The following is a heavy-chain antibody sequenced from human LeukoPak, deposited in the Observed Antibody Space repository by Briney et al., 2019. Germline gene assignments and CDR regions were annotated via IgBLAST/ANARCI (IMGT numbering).Heavy chain of an antibody. CDR3: ARWSQDIVVVPAAIDDWFDP. D-gene: IGHD2-2*01. Sequence: SETPSLTCTVSGGSISGYYWSWIRQPPGKGLEWIGYIYYSGSTNYNPSLKSRVTISVDTSKNQFSLKLSSVTAADTAVYYCARWSQDIVVVPAAIDDWFDPWGQGTLVTVSS. J-gene: IGHJ5*02. V-gene: IGHV4-59*08. CDR2: IYYSGST. CDR1: GGSISGYY.